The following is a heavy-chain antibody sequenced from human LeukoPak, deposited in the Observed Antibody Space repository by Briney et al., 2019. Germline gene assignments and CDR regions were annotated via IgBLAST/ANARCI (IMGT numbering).Heavy chain of an antibody. CDR3: ARDPTTGYSSEVWFDS. J-gene: IGHJ5*01. D-gene: IGHD6-25*01. CDR1: GGSISSYY. V-gene: IGHV4-4*07. CDR2: IHTRGRT. Sequence: SETLSLTCTVSGGSISSYYWSWIRQPAGKGLEWIGRIHTRGRTNYNPSLKSRVTISVDTSKNQFSLKLSSVTAADTAVYYCARDPTTGYSSEVWFDSWGQGTLVTVSS.